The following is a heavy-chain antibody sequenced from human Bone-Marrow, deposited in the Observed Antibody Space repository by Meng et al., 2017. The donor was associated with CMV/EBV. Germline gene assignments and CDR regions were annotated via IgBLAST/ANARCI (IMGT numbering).Heavy chain of an antibody. CDR2: INWNGAST. Sequence: GGSLRLSCAASGFTFDDYGMTWVRQAPGKGLEWVSGINWNGASTGYADSVKGRFTISRDNAKNSLYLQMNSLRAEDTAVYYCARSSSHPRRPVYFDYWGQGTLVTVSS. CDR3: ARSSSHPRRPVYFDY. D-gene: IGHD2-15*01. V-gene: IGHV3-20*04. J-gene: IGHJ4*02. CDR1: GFTFDDYG.